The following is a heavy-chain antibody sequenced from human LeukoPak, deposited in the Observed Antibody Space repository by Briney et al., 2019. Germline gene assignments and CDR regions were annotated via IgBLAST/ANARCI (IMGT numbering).Heavy chain of an antibody. CDR1: GITLSSYW. CDR2: IKQDASEK. J-gene: IGHJ3*02. CDR3: VRDQGAFDM. Sequence: GGSLRLSCAGSGITLSSYWMSWVRPAPGKGLEWVANIKQDASEKYFVDSLRGRFTISRDNAKNSLFLQMNSLRAEDTAVYYCVRDQGAFDMWGHGTMVTVSS. V-gene: IGHV3-7*05.